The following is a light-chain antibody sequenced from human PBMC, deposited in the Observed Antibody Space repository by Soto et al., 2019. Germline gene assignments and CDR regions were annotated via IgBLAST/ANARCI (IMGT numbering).Light chain of an antibody. CDR3: QHYGSSPRP. V-gene: IGKV3-20*01. J-gene: IGKJ1*01. CDR2: GAS. CDR1: QSVSSSS. Sequence: EIVSTQSPGTLSLSPGERATLSCRASQSVSSSSLAWYQQKPGQAPRLLIYGASSRATGIPDRFSGSGSGTDFTLTISTLVPADFPVYYCQHYGSSPRPFGQGTKVDSK.